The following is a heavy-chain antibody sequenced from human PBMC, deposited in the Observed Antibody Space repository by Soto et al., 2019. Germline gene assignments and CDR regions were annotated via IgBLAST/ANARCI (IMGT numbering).Heavy chain of an antibody. V-gene: IGHV1-3*04. J-gene: IGHJ6*02. D-gene: IGHD5-12*01. CDR2: INTGNGNT. CDR3: ASDPGDSGHGYGMDV. CDR1: GYTFTSHA. Sequence: QAQLVQSGAEVKKPGASVKVSCKASGYTFTSHAIHWVRQAPGQRLEWMGWINTGNGNTKYSQKFQGRVTFARDIFAATAYMEVSGLRSEDTAVYYCASDPGDSGHGYGMDVWGQGTTVTVSS.